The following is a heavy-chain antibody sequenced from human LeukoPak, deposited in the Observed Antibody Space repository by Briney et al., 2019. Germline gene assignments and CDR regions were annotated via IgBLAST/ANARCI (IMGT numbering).Heavy chain of an antibody. CDR2: IYYSGST. J-gene: IGHJ6*02. D-gene: IGHD3-10*01. Sequence: SETLSLTCTVSGGSLSSYYWSWIRQPPGKGLEWIGYIYYSGSTYYNPSLKSRVTISVDTSKNQFSLKLSSVTAADTAVYYCARGPSYGSGSYYPFYYYYGMDVWGQGTTVTVSS. CDR1: GGSLSSYY. CDR3: ARGPSYGSGSYYPFYYYYGMDV. V-gene: IGHV4-59*08.